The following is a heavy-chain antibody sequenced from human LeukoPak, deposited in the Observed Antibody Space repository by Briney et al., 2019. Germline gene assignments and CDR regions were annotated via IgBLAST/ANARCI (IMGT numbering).Heavy chain of an antibody. CDR2: IISDPGGP. Sequence: GASVKVSCKASGGTLTNYAFGWVRQAPGQGLEWVGRIISDPGGPHYAQDFQGRVTITADKSTNTLYMELSSLRSEDTAVYYCARAKDGYNYYFDYWGQGTLVTVSS. CDR1: GGTLTNYA. V-gene: IGHV1-69*04. J-gene: IGHJ4*02. CDR3: ARAKDGYNYYFDY. D-gene: IGHD5-24*01.